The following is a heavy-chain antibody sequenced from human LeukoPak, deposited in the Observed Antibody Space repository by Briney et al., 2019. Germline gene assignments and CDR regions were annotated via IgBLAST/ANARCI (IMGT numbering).Heavy chain of an antibody. CDR1: GYTFTSYY. J-gene: IGHJ4*02. CDR3: ARAYYYDSSGYSDYFDY. Sequence: ASVKVSCKASGYTFTSYYMHWVRQAPGQGLEWMGIINPSGGSTSYAQKFQGRVTMTRDTSTSTVYMELSSLRSEDTAVYYCARAYYYDSSGYSDYFDYWGQGTLVTASS. D-gene: IGHD3-22*01. V-gene: IGHV1-46*01. CDR2: INPSGGST.